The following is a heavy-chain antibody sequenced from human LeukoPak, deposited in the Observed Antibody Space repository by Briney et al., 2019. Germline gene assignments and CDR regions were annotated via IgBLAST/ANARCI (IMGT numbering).Heavy chain of an antibody. J-gene: IGHJ4*02. Sequence: GGSLRLSCAASGFTFSGYGMHWVRQAPGKGLEWVAVISYDGSNKYYADSVKGRFTISRDNSKNTLYLQMNSLRAEDTAVYYCAKGFGAYDSSGYWGQGTLVTVSS. CDR1: GFTFSGYG. CDR2: ISYDGSNK. CDR3: AKGFGAYDSSGY. V-gene: IGHV3-30*18. D-gene: IGHD3-22*01.